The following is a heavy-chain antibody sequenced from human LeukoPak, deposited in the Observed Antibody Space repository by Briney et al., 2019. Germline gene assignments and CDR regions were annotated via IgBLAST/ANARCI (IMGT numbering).Heavy chain of an antibody. CDR2: ISPNGGST. D-gene: IGHD1-1*01. CDR1: GFTFSAYA. V-gene: IGHV3-64D*06. J-gene: IGHJ4*02. CDR3: MPKGNEGY. Sequence: GGSLRLSCSASGFTFSAYAMHWVRQAPGKGLKYVSAISPNGGSTYYADSVKGRFTISRDNSKNTLYLQMSSLRVEDTAVYYCMPKGNEGYWGQGTLVTVSS.